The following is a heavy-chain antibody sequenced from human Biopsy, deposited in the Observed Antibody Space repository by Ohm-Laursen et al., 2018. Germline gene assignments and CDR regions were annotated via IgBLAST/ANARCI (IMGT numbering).Heavy chain of an antibody. CDR3: ARDTRWSPHSMDV. CDR2: ISGGGTI. J-gene: IGHJ6*02. V-gene: IGHV3-11*01. Sequence: GSLRLSCTASGFSFSDYHMRWIRQAPGRGLEWVSYISGGGTIYYGDSMKGRVTISKDNAKNSLYLQMHSLRVEDTAVYYCARDTRWSPHSMDVWGQGTTVTVSS. D-gene: IGHD4-23*01. CDR1: GFSFSDYH.